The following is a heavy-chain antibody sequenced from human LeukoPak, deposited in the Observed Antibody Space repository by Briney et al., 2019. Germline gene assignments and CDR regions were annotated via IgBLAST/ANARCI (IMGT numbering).Heavy chain of an antibody. CDR3: ASQQQLGDWFDP. Sequence: ASVKVSCKASGYTFTSYYMHWVRQAPGQGLEWMGIINPSGGSTSYAQKFQGRVTMTRDMSTSTVYMELSSLRSEDTAVYYCASQQQLGDWFDPWGQGTLVTVSS. V-gene: IGHV1-46*01. CDR2: INPSGGST. J-gene: IGHJ5*02. CDR1: GYTFTSYY. D-gene: IGHD6-13*01.